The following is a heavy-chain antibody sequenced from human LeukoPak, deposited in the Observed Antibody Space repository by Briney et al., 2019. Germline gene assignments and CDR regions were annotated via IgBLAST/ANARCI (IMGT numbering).Heavy chain of an antibody. CDR3: AKGPYGDYAAFDY. J-gene: IGHJ4*02. V-gene: IGHV3-23*01. CDR2: ISGSGGST. CDR1: GFTFSSYA. D-gene: IGHD4-17*01. Sequence: GGSLRLSSAASGFTFSSYAMSWVRQAPGKGLEWVSAISGSGGSTYYADSVKGRFTISRDNSKNTLYLQMNSLRAEDTAVYYCAKGPYGDYAAFDYWGQGTLVTVSS.